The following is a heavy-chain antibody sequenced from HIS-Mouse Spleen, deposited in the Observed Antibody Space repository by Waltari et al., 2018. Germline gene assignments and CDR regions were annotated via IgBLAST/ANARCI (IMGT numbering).Heavy chain of an antibody. V-gene: IGHV4-34*01. J-gene: IGHJ4*02. CDR3: ASRNWGSGYFDY. CDR1: GGSFSGYY. CDR2: INHSGST. Sequence: QVQLQQWGAGLLKPSETLSLTCAVYGGSFSGYYWSWIRQPPGKGLEWIWEINHSGSTNYNPSLKSRVTISVDTSKNQFSLKLSSVTAADTAVYYCASRNWGSGYFDYWGQGTLVTVSS. D-gene: IGHD7-27*01.